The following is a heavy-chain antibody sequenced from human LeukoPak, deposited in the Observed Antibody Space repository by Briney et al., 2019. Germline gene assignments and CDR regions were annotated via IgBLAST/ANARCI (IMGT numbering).Heavy chain of an antibody. Sequence: PSETLSLTCAVYGGSFSGYYWSWIRQPPGKGLEWIGEINHSGSTNYNPSLKSRVTISVDTSKNQFSLKLSSVTAADTAVYYCAREAYDSSLFDYWGQGTLVTVSS. CDR2: INHSGST. CDR3: AREAYDSSLFDY. CDR1: GGSFSGYY. J-gene: IGHJ4*02. D-gene: IGHD3-22*01. V-gene: IGHV4-34*01.